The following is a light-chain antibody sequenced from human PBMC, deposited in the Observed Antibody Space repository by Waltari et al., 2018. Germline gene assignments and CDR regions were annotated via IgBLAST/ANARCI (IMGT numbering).Light chain of an antibody. Sequence: DIVLTQSPATLSLSPGERATLSCRASQRINNYLAWYQQKPGQAPRLLIYSASNRATGIPARFSGSGSGTDFFLTISSLDPEDFAVYYCQQRSSWPRTFGQGTRVEIK. V-gene: IGKV3-11*01. CDR2: SAS. CDR3: QQRSSWPRT. CDR1: QRINNY. J-gene: IGKJ1*01.